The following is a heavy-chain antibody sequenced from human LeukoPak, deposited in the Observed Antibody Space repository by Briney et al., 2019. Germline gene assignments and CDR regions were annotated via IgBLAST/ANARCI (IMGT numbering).Heavy chain of an antibody. Sequence: HPGGSLRLSCAASGFTFGSYGMHWVRQAPGKGLEWVAVIWYDGSNKYYADSVKGRFTISRDNSKNTLYLQMNSLRAEDTAVYYCARDCSGGSCYYYYGMDVWGQGTTVTASS. CDR3: ARDCSGGSCYYYYGMDV. CDR2: IWYDGSNK. CDR1: GFTFGSYG. D-gene: IGHD2-15*01. V-gene: IGHV3-33*08. J-gene: IGHJ6*02.